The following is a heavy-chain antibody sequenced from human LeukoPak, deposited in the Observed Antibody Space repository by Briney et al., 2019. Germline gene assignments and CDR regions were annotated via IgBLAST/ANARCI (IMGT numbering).Heavy chain of an antibody. V-gene: IGHV3-66*01. Sequence: GGSLRLSCAASGFTVSSNYMSWVRQAPGKGLEWVSVIYSGGSTYYADSVKGRFTISRDNSKNTLYLQMNSLRAEDTAVYYCARNALAAAGTPQLDYWGQGTLVTVSS. D-gene: IGHD6-13*01. CDR2: IYSGGST. J-gene: IGHJ4*02. CDR3: ARNALAAAGTPQLDY. CDR1: GFTVSSNY.